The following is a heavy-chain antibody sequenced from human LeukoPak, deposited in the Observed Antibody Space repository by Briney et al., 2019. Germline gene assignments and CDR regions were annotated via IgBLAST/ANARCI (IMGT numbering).Heavy chain of an antibody. CDR2: IKQDGSEK. D-gene: IGHD3-9*01. CDR1: GFTFNSYG. Sequence: GGSLRLSCAASGFTFNSYGIHWVRQAPGKGLEWVANIKQDGSEKYYVDSVKGRFTISRDNAKNSLYLQMNSLRAEDTAVYYCARDGGGPDYDILTGADYWGQGTLVTVSS. V-gene: IGHV3-7*01. CDR3: ARDGGGPDYDILTGADY. J-gene: IGHJ4*02.